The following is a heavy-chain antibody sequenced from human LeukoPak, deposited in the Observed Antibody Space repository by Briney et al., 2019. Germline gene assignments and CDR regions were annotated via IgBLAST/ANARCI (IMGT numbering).Heavy chain of an antibody. CDR2: IKQDGSEK. V-gene: IGHV3-7*01. J-gene: IGHJ4*02. CDR3: AREDYDSSGYDY. CDR1: GFTFSDYY. D-gene: IGHD3-22*01. Sequence: GGSLRLSCAASGFTFSDYYMSWIRQAPGKGLEWVANIKQDGSEKYYVDSVKGRFTISRDNAKNSLYLQMNSLRAEDTAVYYCAREDYDSSGYDYWGQGTLVTVSS.